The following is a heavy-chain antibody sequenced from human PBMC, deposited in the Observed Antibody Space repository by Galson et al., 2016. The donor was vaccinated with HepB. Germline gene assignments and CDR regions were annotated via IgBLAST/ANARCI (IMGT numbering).Heavy chain of an antibody. Sequence: CAISGDSVSSHSAVWNWIRQSPSRGLEWLGRTYYRSRWYNDYATSVKGRITISPDTSKNQFSLQLNSVTPEDTAVYYCARVHQGWYAGYFDYWGQGTLVTVSS. CDR1: GDSVSSHSAV. CDR2: TYYRSRWYN. J-gene: IGHJ4*02. CDR3: ARVHQGWYAGYFDY. V-gene: IGHV6-1*01. D-gene: IGHD6-19*01.